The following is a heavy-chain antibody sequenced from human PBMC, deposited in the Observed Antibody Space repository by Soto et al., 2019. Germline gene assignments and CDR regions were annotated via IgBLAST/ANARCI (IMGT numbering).Heavy chain of an antibody. V-gene: IGHV4-30-4*01. J-gene: IGHJ2*01. CDR2: IYYSGST. D-gene: IGHD2-21*01. CDR3: ARGLRGDWYFDL. Sequence: QVQLQESGPGLVKPSQTLSLTCTVSGGSISSGDYYWSWIRQPPGKGLEWIGYIYYSGSTYYNPSLKGRVTLSVDTSKNQFSLKLSSVTAADTAVYYCARGLRGDWYFDLWGRGTLVTVSS. CDR1: GGSISSGDYY.